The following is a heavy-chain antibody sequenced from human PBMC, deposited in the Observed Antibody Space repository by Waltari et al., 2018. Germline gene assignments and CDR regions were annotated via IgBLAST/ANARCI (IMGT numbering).Heavy chain of an antibody. CDR2: ISYDGSNK. CDR3: ARNGKGGDPGSYYYYYMDV. J-gene: IGHJ6*03. Sequence: QVQLVESGGGVVQPGRSLRLSCAASGFTFSSYAMHWVRQAPGKGLEWVAVISYDGSNKYYADSVKGRFTISRDNSKNTLYLQMNSLRAEDTAVYYCARNGKGGDPGSYYYYYMDVWGKGTTVTVSS. V-gene: IGHV3-30-3*01. CDR1: GFTFSSYA. D-gene: IGHD4-17*01.